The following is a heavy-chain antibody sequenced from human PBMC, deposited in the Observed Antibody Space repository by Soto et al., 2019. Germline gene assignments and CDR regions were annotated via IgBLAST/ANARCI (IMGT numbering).Heavy chain of an antibody. Sequence: SVKVSCKASGGTFSSYAISWVRQAPGQGLEWMGGIIPIFGTANYAQKFQGRVTITADESTSTAYMELSSLRSEDTAVYYCASTAHRYYYDSSGYYFQYFDYWGQGTLVTVS. D-gene: IGHD3-22*01. J-gene: IGHJ4*02. CDR2: IIPIFGTA. CDR3: ASTAHRYYYDSSGYYFQYFDY. CDR1: GGTFSSYA. V-gene: IGHV1-69*13.